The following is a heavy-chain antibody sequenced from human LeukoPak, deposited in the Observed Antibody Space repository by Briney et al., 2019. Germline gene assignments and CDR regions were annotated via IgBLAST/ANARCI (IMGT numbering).Heavy chain of an antibody. CDR3: ARAVAGTLAY. CDR2: ISGSGGST. CDR1: GFTFNSYA. J-gene: IGHJ4*02. Sequence: PGGSLRLSCAASGFTFNSYAMSWVRQAPGKGLEWVSAISGSGGSTYYADSVKGRFTISRDNSKNSLYLQMNSLRAGDTAVYYCARAVAGTLAYWGQGTLVTVSS. D-gene: IGHD6-19*01. V-gene: IGHV3-23*01.